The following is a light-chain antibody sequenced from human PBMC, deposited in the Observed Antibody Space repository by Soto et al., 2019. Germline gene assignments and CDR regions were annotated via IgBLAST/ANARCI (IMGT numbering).Light chain of an antibody. J-gene: IGKJ5*01. CDR1: QGISNY. V-gene: IGKV1-16*01. CDR2: GAS. Sequence: DIPLTQSPSSLSASVGDRVTITSRASQGISNYLVWLQQKPGKAPKSLIYGASSLHSGVPSRFSGSGSGTHFTLTISGLQRDDFAIYYCQHYDGYPQTFGQGTRLEIK. CDR3: QHYDGYPQT.